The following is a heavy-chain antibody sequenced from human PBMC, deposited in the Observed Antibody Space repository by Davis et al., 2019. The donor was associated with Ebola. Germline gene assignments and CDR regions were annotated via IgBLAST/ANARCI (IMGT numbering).Heavy chain of an antibody. CDR1: GFTFSGSA. CDR3: SAAAASVDY. Sequence: LSLTCAASGFTFSGSAMHWVRQASGKGLEWVGRIRSKANSYATAYAASVKGRFTISRDDSKNTAYLQMNSLKTEDTAVYYCSAAAASVDYWGQGTLVTVSS. V-gene: IGHV3-73*01. J-gene: IGHJ4*02. CDR2: IRSKANSYAT. D-gene: IGHD6-13*01.